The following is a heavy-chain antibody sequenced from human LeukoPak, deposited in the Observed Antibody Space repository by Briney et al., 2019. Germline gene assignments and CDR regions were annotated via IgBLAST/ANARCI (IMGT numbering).Heavy chain of an antibody. J-gene: IGHJ6*03. V-gene: IGHV1-8*03. CDR2: MNPNSGNT. CDR1: VYTFNNYD. D-gene: IGHD3-9*01. CDR3: ARGRLRYFDWLLNYYYYYMDV. Sequence: ASVKVSCKASVYTFNNYDINWVRQAPGQGLEWMGWMNPNSGNTGYAQKFQGRVTITRNTSISISYMELSSLRSEETVVYYWARGRLRYFDWLLNYYYYYMDVWGKGTTVTVSS.